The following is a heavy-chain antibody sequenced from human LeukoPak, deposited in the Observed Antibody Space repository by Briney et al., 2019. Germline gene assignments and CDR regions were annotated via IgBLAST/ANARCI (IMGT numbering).Heavy chain of an antibody. CDR2: MNPNSGNT. J-gene: IGHJ4*02. D-gene: IGHD3-22*01. Sequence: RASVKVSCKASGYTFTSYDINWVRQATGQGLEWMGWMNPNSGNTGYAQKFQGRVTMTRNASISTAYMELSSLRSEDTAVYYCARPASSGYVGDDYWGQGTLVTVSS. CDR3: ARPASSGYVGDDY. V-gene: IGHV1-8*01. CDR1: GYTFTSYD.